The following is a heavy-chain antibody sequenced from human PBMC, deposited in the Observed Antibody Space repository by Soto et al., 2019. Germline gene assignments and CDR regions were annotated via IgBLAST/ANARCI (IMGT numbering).Heavy chain of an antibody. CDR2: IRSKADSYAT. CDR1: GFTFSGSA. D-gene: IGHD5-12*01. Sequence: EVQLVESGGGLVQPGGSLKLSCAASGFTFSGSAIHWVRQASGKGLEWVGRIRSKADSYATAYAASAKGRFTISRDDSKNTAFLQMNSLTTEDTAVYHCREMVATSALDYWGQGPLVSVSS. V-gene: IGHV3-73*02. J-gene: IGHJ4*02. CDR3: REMVATSALDY.